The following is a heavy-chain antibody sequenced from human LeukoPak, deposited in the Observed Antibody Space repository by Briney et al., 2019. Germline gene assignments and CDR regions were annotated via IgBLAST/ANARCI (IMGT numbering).Heavy chain of an antibody. Sequence: ASVKVSCKASGYTFTSYGISWVRQAPGQGLEWMGWISAYNGNTNYAQKLQGRVTMTTDTSTSTAYMELRSLRSDDTAVYYCAGDVWFGELLYPQFYWGQGTLVTVSS. V-gene: IGHV1-18*01. CDR2: ISAYNGNT. CDR1: GYTFTSYG. CDR3: AGDVWFGELLYPQFY. D-gene: IGHD3-10*01. J-gene: IGHJ4*02.